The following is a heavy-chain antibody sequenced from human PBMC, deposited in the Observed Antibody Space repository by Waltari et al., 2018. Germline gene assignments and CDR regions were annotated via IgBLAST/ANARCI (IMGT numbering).Heavy chain of an antibody. Sequence: QVQVQESGPGLVKPSETLSLTCSVPGVSITSNRHYWGWIRQPPGQGLEWIGTMSYSGATYSSPSLKSRVTISRDTSENQLSLKLGSVTAADTAVYYCATYIGASLGTAAFDVWGQGTTVTVSS. CDR2: MSYSGAT. D-gene: IGHD5-12*01. J-gene: IGHJ3*01. CDR1: GVSITSNRHY. V-gene: IGHV4-39*01. CDR3: ATYIGASLGTAAFDV.